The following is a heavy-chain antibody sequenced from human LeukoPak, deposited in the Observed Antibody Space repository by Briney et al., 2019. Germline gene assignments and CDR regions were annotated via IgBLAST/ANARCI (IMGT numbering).Heavy chain of an antibody. CDR2: IYSGGST. CDR1: GFTFSSNY. Sequence: GGSLRLSCAASGFTFSSNYMSWVRQAPGKGLEWVSVIYSGGSTYYADSVKGRFTISRDNSKNTLYLQMNSLRAEDTAVYYCAREYCGGDCYFDHWGQGTLVTVSS. CDR3: AREYCGGDCYFDH. V-gene: IGHV3-53*01. J-gene: IGHJ5*02. D-gene: IGHD2-21*02.